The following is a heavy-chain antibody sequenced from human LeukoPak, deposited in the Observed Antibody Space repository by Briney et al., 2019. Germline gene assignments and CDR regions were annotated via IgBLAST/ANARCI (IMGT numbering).Heavy chain of an antibody. D-gene: IGHD3-3*01. CDR3: ARGLAPTYYDFWSGYFDY. Sequence: GGSLRLSCAASGFTFSSYAMHWVRQAPGKGLEWVAVISYDGSNKYYADSVKGRFTISRDNSKNTLYLQMNSLRAEDTAVYYCARGLAPTYYDFWSGYFDYWGQGTLVTVSS. J-gene: IGHJ4*02. V-gene: IGHV3-30*01. CDR2: ISYDGSNK. CDR1: GFTFSSYA.